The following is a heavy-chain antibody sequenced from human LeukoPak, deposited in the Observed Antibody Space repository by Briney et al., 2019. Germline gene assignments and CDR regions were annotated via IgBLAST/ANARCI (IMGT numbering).Heavy chain of an antibody. V-gene: IGHV4-39*01. CDR1: GGSISSSSYY. J-gene: IGHJ5*02. Sequence: PSETLSLTCTVSGGSISSSSYYWGGIRRPPGKGLEGFGSIYHRRRTSYNPSLKSRVPISVDTSKNQFSLKLSSVTAADTTVYYCARLNFRSGWFDPWGQGTLVTVSS. CDR3: ARLNFRSGWFDP. D-gene: IGHD3-10*01. CDR2: IYHRRRT.